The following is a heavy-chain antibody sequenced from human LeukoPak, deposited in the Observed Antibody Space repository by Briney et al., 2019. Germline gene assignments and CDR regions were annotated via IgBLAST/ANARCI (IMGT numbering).Heavy chain of an antibody. CDR1: GFTFSSYR. V-gene: IGHV3-74*01. CDR2: ISSDGSGT. Sequence: PGGTLRLSCAVSGFTFSSYRLHWVRQAPGKGLVWISRISSDGSGTSYGDSMRRPFTTFRDNAKNTLYLQMNRLRAEDTALYYCASADDGANSWVNYWGQGTLVTVSS. J-gene: IGHJ4*02. CDR3: ASADDGANSWVNY. D-gene: IGHD4-23*01.